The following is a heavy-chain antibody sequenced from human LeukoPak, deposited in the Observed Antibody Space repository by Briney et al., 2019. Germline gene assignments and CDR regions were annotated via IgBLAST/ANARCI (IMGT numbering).Heavy chain of an antibody. V-gene: IGHV4-34*01. CDR3: ARGRTGAAALDF. CDR2: STHTGST. CDR1: GGSFSGHY. Sequence: SETLSLTCAVYGGSFSGHYWTWIRQAPGKGLEWIGESTHTGSTNYNPSLKRRATISVDTSKKQFSLKMTSVSAAATAVYHCARGRTGAAALDFWGPGTLVTVSS. D-gene: IGHD2-2*01. J-gene: IGHJ4*02.